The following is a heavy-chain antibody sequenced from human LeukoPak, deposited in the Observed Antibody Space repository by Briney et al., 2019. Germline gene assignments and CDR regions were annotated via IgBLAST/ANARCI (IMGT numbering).Heavy chain of an antibody. V-gene: IGHV4-34*01. J-gene: IGHJ4*02. D-gene: IGHD3-9*01. CDR2: INHSGST. Sequence: SETLSLTCAVYGGSFSGYYWSWIRQPPGKGLEWIGEINHSGSTNYNPSLKSRVTISVDTSKNQVSLKLSSVTAADTALYYCARLRYFGGFDYWGQGTLVTVSS. CDR3: ARLRYFGGFDY. CDR1: GGSFSGYY.